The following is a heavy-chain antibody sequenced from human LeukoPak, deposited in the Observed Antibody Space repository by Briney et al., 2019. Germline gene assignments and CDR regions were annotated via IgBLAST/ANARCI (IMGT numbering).Heavy chain of an antibody. V-gene: IGHV3-21*01. Sequence: GGSLRLSCAASGFTFSSYAMYWVRQAPGKGLDWVSSISPTSAYIYYQDSVKGRFTISRDDAKNSLYLEMDSLRAEDTAVYYCARTIYYYESTSYFSDAFDVWGQGTMVTVSS. CDR2: ISPTSAYI. D-gene: IGHD3-22*01. J-gene: IGHJ3*01. CDR3: ARTIYYYESTSYFSDAFDV. CDR1: GFTFSSYA.